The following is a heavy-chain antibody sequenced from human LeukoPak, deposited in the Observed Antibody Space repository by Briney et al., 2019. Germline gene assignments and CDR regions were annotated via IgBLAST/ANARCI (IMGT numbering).Heavy chain of an antibody. CDR2: IYHSGRS. CDR1: GYSISSGYY. D-gene: IGHD5-18*01. Sequence: SETLSLTCTVSGYSISSGYYWGWIRQSPGKGLEWIGSIYHSGRSYYNPSLKSRVTISVDTSKNYFSLKLSSVTAADTAFYYCARGQKYRSGYTVTELGSGYYDNWGQGTLVTVSS. V-gene: IGHV4-38-2*02. J-gene: IGHJ4*02. CDR3: ARGQKYRSGYTVTELGSGYYDN.